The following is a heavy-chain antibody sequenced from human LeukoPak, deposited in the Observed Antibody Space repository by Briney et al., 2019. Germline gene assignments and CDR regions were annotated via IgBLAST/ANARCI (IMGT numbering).Heavy chain of an antibody. CDR3: TKPIYRSGTGGFRY. Sequence: GGSLRLSCAASGFTFSSYSMNWVRQAPGKGLEWVSSISSSSYIYYADSVKGRFTISRDNAKNSLYLQMNSLRAEDTAVYYCTKPIYRSGTGGFRYWGQGSLVTVSS. CDR1: GFTFSSYS. V-gene: IGHV3-21*01. CDR2: ISSSSYI. J-gene: IGHJ4*02. D-gene: IGHD3-10*01.